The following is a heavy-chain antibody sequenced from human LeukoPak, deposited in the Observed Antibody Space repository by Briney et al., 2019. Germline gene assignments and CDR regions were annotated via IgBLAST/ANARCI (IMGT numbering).Heavy chain of an antibody. CDR1: GFTFRSYA. J-gene: IGHJ6*04. D-gene: IGHD3-10*02. CDR3: AELGITMIGGV. V-gene: IGHV3-48*03. CDR2: ISSSGSTI. Sequence: GGSLRLSCAASGFTFRSYAMNWVRQAPGKGLEWVSYISSSGSTIYYADSVKGRFTISRDNAKNSLYLQMNSLRAEDTAVYYYAELGITMIGGVWGKGTTVTISS.